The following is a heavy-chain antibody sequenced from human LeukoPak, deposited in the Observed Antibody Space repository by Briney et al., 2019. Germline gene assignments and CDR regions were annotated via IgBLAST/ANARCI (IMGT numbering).Heavy chain of an antibody. CDR1: GFTFKLYA. CDR3: ARGGYGSGSYPQ. CDR2: ISVSAGST. D-gene: IGHD3-10*01. J-gene: IGHJ4*02. V-gene: IGHV3-23*01. Sequence: PGGSLRLSCAASGFTFKLYAMNWVRQAPGKGLEWVSDISVSAGSTNYADSVKGRFTISRDNSKSTLYLQMNSLRAEDTAVYYCARGGYGSGSYPQWGQGTPVTVSS.